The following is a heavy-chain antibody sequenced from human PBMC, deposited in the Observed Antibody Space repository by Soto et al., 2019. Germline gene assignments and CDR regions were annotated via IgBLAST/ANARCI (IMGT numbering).Heavy chain of an antibody. D-gene: IGHD3-3*01. Sequence: EVQLLESGGGLVQPGGSLRLSCAASGFTFNNYAMSWVRQAPGKGLEWVSGISGSGGSTYYAASVKGRFTIFRDNSKSTLYLQMNSLRAEDTAVYYCAKGKNYDVWSGIDSWGQGTLVTVSS. V-gene: IGHV3-23*01. J-gene: IGHJ4*02. CDR1: GFTFNNYA. CDR2: ISGSGGST. CDR3: AKGKNYDVWSGIDS.